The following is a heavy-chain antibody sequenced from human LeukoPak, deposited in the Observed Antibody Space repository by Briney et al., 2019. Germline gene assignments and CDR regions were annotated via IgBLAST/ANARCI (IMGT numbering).Heavy chain of an antibody. CDR2: IIPIFGTA. Sequence: GASVKVSCKASGGTFSSYAISWVRQAPGQGLEWMGGIIPIFGTANYAQKFQGRVTITADKSTSTAYMELSSLRSEDTAVYYCARTQQLVLRSPLDPWGQGTLVTVSS. J-gene: IGHJ5*02. V-gene: IGHV1-69*06. D-gene: IGHD6-13*01. CDR3: ARTQQLVLRSPLDP. CDR1: GGTFSSYA.